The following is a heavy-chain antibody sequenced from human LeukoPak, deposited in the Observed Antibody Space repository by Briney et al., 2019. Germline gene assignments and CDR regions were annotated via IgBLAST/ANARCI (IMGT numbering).Heavy chain of an antibody. Sequence: GESLKISCKGPGYSFTSYWIGWVRQMPAKGLEWMGIIYPGDSDTRYSPSFQGQVTISADKSISTAYLQWSSLKASDTAMYYCAKTYSSSWQIYNWFDPWGQGTLVTVSS. D-gene: IGHD6-13*01. CDR2: IYPGDSDT. J-gene: IGHJ5*02. CDR3: AKTYSSSWQIYNWFDP. V-gene: IGHV5-51*01. CDR1: GYSFTSYW.